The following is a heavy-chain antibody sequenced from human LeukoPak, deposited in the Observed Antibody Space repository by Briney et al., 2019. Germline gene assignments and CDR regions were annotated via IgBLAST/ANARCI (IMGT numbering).Heavy chain of an antibody. Sequence: GGSLRLSCAASGFTFSDFCMRWVRQAPGGGLVWVSRVKGGGGSTLYADSVKGRFTISRDNAKNTLYLQMNSLRADDTAVYYCATGPYSAFEMWGQGTMVTVSS. V-gene: IGHV3-74*01. CDR3: ATGPYSAFEM. J-gene: IGHJ3*02. D-gene: IGHD2-21*01. CDR1: GFTFSDFC. CDR2: VKGGGGST.